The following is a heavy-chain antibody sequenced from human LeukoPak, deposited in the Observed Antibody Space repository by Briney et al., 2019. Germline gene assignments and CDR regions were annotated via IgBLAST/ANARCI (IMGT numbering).Heavy chain of an antibody. Sequence: GASVEVSCKASGGTFIHYSISWVRQAPGQGLEWMGGIIPVFGTTNYAQKFQGRVTITADKSTSTAYMELSSLRSEDTAVYYCARGPEGGVSSFDYWGQGTLVTVSS. CDR3: ARGPEGGVSSFDY. CDR2: IIPVFGTT. V-gene: IGHV1-69*06. D-gene: IGHD6-13*01. CDR1: GGTFIHYS. J-gene: IGHJ4*02.